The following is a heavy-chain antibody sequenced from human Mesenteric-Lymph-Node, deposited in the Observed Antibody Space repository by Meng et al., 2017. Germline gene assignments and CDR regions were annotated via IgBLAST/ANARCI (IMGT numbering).Heavy chain of an antibody. Sequence: GESLKISCAASGFTFSSYAMSWVRQAPGKGLEWVSTISASGGGTYYADSVKGRFTIARDNSKNTLYRQMNSLRAEDTAVYCCAKAPSSGWFFYFQHWGQGTLVTVSS. V-gene: IGHV3-23*01. D-gene: IGHD6-19*01. CDR3: AKAPSSGWFFYFQH. CDR1: GFTFSSYA. J-gene: IGHJ1*01. CDR2: ISASGGGT.